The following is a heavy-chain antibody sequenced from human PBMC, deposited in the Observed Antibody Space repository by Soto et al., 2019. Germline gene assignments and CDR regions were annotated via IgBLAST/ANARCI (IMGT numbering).Heavy chain of an antibody. CDR1: GFTFTSSA. D-gene: IGHD3-3*01. CDR3: ARARYYDCWSGYYSGYNWFDP. V-gene: IGHV1-58*01. J-gene: IGHJ5*02. Sequence: SVKVSCKASGFTFTSSAVQWVRQARGQRLEWIGWIVVGSGNTNYAQKFQERVTITRDMSTSTAYMELSSLRSEDTAVYYCARARYYDCWSGYYSGYNWFDPWGQGTLVTVS. CDR2: IVVGSGNT.